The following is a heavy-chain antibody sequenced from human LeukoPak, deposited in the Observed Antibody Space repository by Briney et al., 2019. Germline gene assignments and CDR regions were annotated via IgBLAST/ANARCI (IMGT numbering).Heavy chain of an antibody. CDR2: INPSGGST. J-gene: IGHJ4*02. CDR3: ARGGLVGATRSYFDY. D-gene: IGHD1-26*01. Sequence: ASVKVSCKASGYTFTSYYMHWVRQAPGQGLEWMEIINPSGGSTSYAQKFQGRVTMTRDTSTSTVYMELSSLRSEDTAVYYCARGGLVGATRSYFDYWGQGTLVTVSS. V-gene: IGHV1-46*01. CDR1: GYTFTSYY.